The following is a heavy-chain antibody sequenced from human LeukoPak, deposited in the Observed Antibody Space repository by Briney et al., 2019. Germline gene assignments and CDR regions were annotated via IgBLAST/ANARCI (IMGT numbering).Heavy chain of an antibody. CDR2: ISGSGGST. CDR3: AKSVAIYFYYGLDV. J-gene: IGHJ6*02. V-gene: IGHV3-23*01. CDR1: GFTFSSFG. Sequence: GRSLRLSCSASGFTFSSFGMHWVRQTPGKGLEWVSAISGSGGSTYYADSVKGRFTISRDNSKNTLFLQMNSLRAEDTAPYYCAKSVAIYFYYGLDVWGQGTTVTVSS. D-gene: IGHD3-3*01.